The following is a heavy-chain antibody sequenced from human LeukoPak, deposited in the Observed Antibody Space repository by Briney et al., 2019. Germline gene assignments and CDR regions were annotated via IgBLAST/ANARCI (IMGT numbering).Heavy chain of an antibody. V-gene: IGHV4-59*01. CDR1: GGSISSYY. CDR3: ARSSPGRMDV. D-gene: IGHD2-2*01. Sequence: SETLSLTCTVSGGSISSYYWSWIRQPPGKGLEWIGYIYYSGSTNYNPSLKSRVTMSVDTSKNQFSLKLSSVTAADTAVYYCARSSPGRMDVWGQGTTVTVSS. J-gene: IGHJ6*02. CDR2: IYYSGST.